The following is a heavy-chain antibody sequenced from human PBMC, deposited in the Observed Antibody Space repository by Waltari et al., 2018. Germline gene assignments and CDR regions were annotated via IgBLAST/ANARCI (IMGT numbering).Heavy chain of an antibody. CDR1: GYSFTSYW. D-gene: IGHD5-12*01. CDR3: ARQEDGYPLGRHAFDI. Sequence: EVQLVQSGAEVKKPGESLKISCKGSGYSFTSYWIGWVRQMPGKGLECMGIIYPGDSDTRYSPSFQGQVTISADKSISTAYLQWSSLKASDTAMYYCARQEDGYPLGRHAFDIWGQGTMVTVSS. J-gene: IGHJ3*02. V-gene: IGHV5-51*01. CDR2: IYPGDSDT.